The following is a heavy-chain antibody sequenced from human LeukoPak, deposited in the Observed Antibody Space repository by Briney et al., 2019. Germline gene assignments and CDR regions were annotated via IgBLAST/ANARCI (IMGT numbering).Heavy chain of an antibody. D-gene: IGHD6-19*01. Sequence: PGGSLRLSCAASGFTFSSYSMNWVRQAPGKGLEWVSSISSSSNYIYYADSVKGRFTISRDNAKNSLYLQMNSLRAEDTAVYYCARGGGIAVAGLDYWGQGTLVTVSS. V-gene: IGHV3-21*01. CDR1: GFTFSSYS. J-gene: IGHJ4*02. CDR2: ISSSSNYI. CDR3: ARGGGIAVAGLDY.